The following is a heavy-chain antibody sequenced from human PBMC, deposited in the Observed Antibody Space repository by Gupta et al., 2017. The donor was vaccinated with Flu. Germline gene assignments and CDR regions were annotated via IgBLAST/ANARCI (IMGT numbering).Heavy chain of an antibody. V-gene: IGHV3-21*01. J-gene: IGHJ4*02. D-gene: IGHD2-21*02. CDR2: ISSSSSYI. Sequence: EVQLVESGGGLVKPGGSLRLSCAASGFTFSSYSMNWVRQAPGKGLEWVSSISSSSSYIYYANSVKGRFTISRDNAKNSLYLQMNSLRAEDTAVYYCARELSCGGDCYSEGSYYFDYWGQGTLVTVSS. CDR3: ARELSCGGDCYSEGSYYFDY. CDR1: GFTFSSYS.